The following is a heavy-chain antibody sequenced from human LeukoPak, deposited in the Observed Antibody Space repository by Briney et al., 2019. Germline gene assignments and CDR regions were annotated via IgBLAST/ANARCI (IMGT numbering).Heavy chain of an antibody. D-gene: IGHD1-26*01. J-gene: IGHJ5*02. CDR1: GGSISSYY. Sequence: SETLSLTCTVSGGSISSYYWSWIRQPAGRGLEWIGRIYTSGSTNYNPSLKSRVTMSVDTSKNQFSLKLSSLTPADTAVYYCARASGSYWGNWFDPWGQGTLVTVSS. CDR3: ARASGSYWGNWFDP. V-gene: IGHV4-4*07. CDR2: IYTSGST.